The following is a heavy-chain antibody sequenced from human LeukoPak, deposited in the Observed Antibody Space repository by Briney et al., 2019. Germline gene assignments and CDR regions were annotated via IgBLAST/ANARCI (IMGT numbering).Heavy chain of an antibody. CDR3: ATERTGTTGATYDAFDI. V-gene: IGHV1-24*01. CDR2: FDPEDGET. D-gene: IGHD1-1*01. CDR1: GYTLTELS. J-gene: IGHJ3*02. Sequence: ASVKVSCKVSGYTLTELSMQWVRQAPGKGLEWMGGFDPEDGETIYAQKFQGRVTMTEDTSTDTAYMELSSLRSEDTAVYYCATERTGTTGATYDAFDIWGQGTMVTVSS.